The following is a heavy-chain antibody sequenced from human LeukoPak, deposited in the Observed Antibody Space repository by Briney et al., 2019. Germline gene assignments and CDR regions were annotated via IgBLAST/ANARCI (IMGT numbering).Heavy chain of an antibody. J-gene: IGHJ4*02. CDR2: ISGDGEST. D-gene: IGHD1-1*01. CDR3: VRARFTTFVYY. Sequence: GGSLRLPCAASGVTLRNYAMTWIRQAPGKGLQWVSVISGDGESTYYADSVRGRFTISRDNSKNTMYLQMNNLRAEDTAVYYCVRARFTTFVYYWGQGTLVTVSS. V-gene: IGHV3-23*01. CDR1: GVTLRNYA.